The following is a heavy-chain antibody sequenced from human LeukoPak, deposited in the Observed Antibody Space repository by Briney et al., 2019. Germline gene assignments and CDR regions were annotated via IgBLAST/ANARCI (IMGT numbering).Heavy chain of an antibody. CDR3: AVTYYYDSSGPTEEY. J-gene: IGHJ4*02. Sequence: GASVKVSCKASGGTFSSYAISWVRQAPGQGLEWMGRIIPILGIANYAQNFQGRVTITADKSTSTAYMELSSLRSEDTAVYYGAVTYYYDSSGPTEEYWGQGTLVTVSS. D-gene: IGHD3-22*01. CDR1: GGTFSSYA. V-gene: IGHV1-69*04. CDR2: IIPILGIA.